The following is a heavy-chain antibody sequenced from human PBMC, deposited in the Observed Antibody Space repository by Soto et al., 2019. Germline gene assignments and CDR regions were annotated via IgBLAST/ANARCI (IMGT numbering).Heavy chain of an antibody. J-gene: IGHJ6*02. CDR2: IYYSGST. Sequence: SETLSLTCTVSGGSISSYYWSWIRQPPGKGLEWIGYIYYSGSTNYNPSLKSRVTISVDTSKNQFSLKLSSVTAADTAVYYCARDKLDDRGDYYYGMDVWGQGTTVTVS. V-gene: IGHV4-59*01. CDR1: GGSISSYY. D-gene: IGHD3-22*01. CDR3: ARDKLDDRGDYYYGMDV.